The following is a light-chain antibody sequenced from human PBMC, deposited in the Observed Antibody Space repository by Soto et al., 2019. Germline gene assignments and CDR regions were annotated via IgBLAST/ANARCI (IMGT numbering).Light chain of an antibody. CDR1: QSISSNY. Sequence: EIVLMQSPGTLSLSPGERATLSCRASQSISSNYLAWYQQKPGQAPRLLIDGASSRATGIPDRFSGSGSVTDFTITISRLETEDFAVYYCQRYGSSPPLTFGGGTKVEIK. CDR2: GAS. CDR3: QRYGSSPPLT. V-gene: IGKV3-20*01. J-gene: IGKJ4*01.